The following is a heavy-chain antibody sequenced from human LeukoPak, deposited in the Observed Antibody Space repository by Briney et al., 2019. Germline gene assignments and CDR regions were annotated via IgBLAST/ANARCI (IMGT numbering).Heavy chain of an antibody. CDR3: AKGISSVTIFGVATGDY. CDR2: ISGSGGST. Sequence: GGSLRLSCAASGFTFSSYAMSWVRQAAGKGLEWVSAISGSGGSTYYEDSVKGRFTISRDNSKNTLYLQINSLRAEDTAVYYCAKGISSVTIFGVATGDYWGQGTLVTVSS. CDR1: GFTFSSYA. J-gene: IGHJ4*02. V-gene: IGHV3-23*01. D-gene: IGHD3-3*01.